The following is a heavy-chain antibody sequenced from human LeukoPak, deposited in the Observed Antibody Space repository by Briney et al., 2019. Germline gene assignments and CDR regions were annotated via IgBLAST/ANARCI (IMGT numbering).Heavy chain of an antibody. CDR1: GFTFSSYA. CDR2: ISGSGGTT. J-gene: IGHJ4*02. Sequence: GGSLRLSCAASGFTFSSYAMSWVRQAPGKGLEWVSAISGSGGTTYYADSVKGRFTISRDNSKNTLYLQMNSLRAEDTAVYYCAKRGSSSSSSPSFDDWGQGTLVTVSS. D-gene: IGHD6-13*01. CDR3: AKRGSSSSSSPSFDD. V-gene: IGHV3-23*01.